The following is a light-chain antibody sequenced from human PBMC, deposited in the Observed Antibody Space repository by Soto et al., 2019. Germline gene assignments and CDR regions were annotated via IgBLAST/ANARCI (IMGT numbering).Light chain of an antibody. Sequence: QSVLTQPASVSGSPGQSITISCTGTITDIGAYNYGSWYQQHPGKAPKLLIYGVSSRPSGVSNRFSGSKSGNAAYLTISGLQADDEAEYYCSSYTSSITPYVFGTGTKV. CDR3: SSYTSSITPYV. J-gene: IGLJ1*01. V-gene: IGLV2-14*01. CDR2: GVS. CDR1: ITDIGAYNY.